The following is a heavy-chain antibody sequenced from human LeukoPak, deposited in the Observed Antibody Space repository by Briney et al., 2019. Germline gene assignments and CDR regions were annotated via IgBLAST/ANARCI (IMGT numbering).Heavy chain of an antibody. CDR3: ARGDSSGYTARY. J-gene: IGHJ4*02. CDR2: IYYSGST. Sequence: SETLSLTCTVSGGSISSYYWSWIRQPPGKGLEWIGYIYYSGSTNYNPSLKSRVTISVDTSKNQFSLKLSSVTAADTAVYYCARGDSSGYTARYWGQGTLVTVSS. V-gene: IGHV4-59*12. CDR1: GGSISSYY. D-gene: IGHD3-22*01.